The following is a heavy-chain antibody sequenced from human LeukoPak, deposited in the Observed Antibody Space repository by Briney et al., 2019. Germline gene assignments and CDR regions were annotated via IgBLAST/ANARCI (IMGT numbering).Heavy chain of an antibody. D-gene: IGHD3-9*01. Sequence: GGSLRLSCAASGFTFSSYAMSWVRQAPGKGLDWVSATSGSGGNTYYADSVKGRFTISRDNSKNMVYVQMNSLRAEDTAVYYCAKEYYDVLTAYSDYWGQGTLVTVSS. CDR3: AKEYYDVLTAYSDY. J-gene: IGHJ4*02. CDR2: TSGSGGNT. V-gene: IGHV3-23*01. CDR1: GFTFSSYA.